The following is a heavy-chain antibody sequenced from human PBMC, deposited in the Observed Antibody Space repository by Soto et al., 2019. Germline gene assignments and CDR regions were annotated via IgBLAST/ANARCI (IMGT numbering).Heavy chain of an antibody. D-gene: IGHD6-19*01. V-gene: IGHV4-4*02. CDR3: ARDRDSSGWYGGPHYYYYNGMDV. J-gene: IGHJ6*02. CDR1: GGSISSSNW. Sequence: SETLSLTCAVSGGSISSSNWWSWVRQPPGKGLEWIGEIYHSGSTNYNPSLKSRVTISVDKSKNQFSLKLSSVTAADTAVYYCARDRDSSGWYGGPHYYYYNGMDVWGQGTTVTVSS. CDR2: IYHSGST.